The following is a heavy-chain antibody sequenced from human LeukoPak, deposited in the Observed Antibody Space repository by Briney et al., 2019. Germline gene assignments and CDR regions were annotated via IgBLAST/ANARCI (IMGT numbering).Heavy chain of an antibody. CDR1: GFTFSSYA. Sequence: PGGSLRLSCAASGFTFSSYAMSWVRQAPGKGLEWVSAISGSGGSTYYADSVKGRFTISRDNSKNTLYLQMNSLRAEDTAVYYCAKDYYYDSSGYALQGHFDYWGQGTLVTVSS. D-gene: IGHD3-22*01. V-gene: IGHV3-23*01. J-gene: IGHJ4*02. CDR2: ISGSGGST. CDR3: AKDYYYDSSGYALQGHFDY.